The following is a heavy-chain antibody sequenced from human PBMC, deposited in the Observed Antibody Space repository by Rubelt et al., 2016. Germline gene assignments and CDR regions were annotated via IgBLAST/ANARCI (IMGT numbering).Heavy chain of an antibody. J-gene: IGHJ4*02. CDR2: IYYSGST. CDR1: GGSISSSSYY. V-gene: IGHV4-39*01. CDR3: ARFRSSGSYFDY. Sequence: QLQLQESGPGLVKPSETLSLTCTVSGGSISSSSYYWGWIRQPPGKGLEWIGSIYYSGSTYYNPSRKSRVTISVDTSKNQFSLKLSSVTAADTAVYYCARFRSSGSYFDYWGQGTLVTVSS. D-gene: IGHD1-26*01.